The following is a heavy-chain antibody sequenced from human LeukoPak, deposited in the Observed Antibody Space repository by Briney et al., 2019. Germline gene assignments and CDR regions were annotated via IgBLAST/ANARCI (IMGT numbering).Heavy chain of an antibody. J-gene: IGHJ5*02. D-gene: IGHD6-19*01. CDR2: INPNSGGT. V-gene: IGHV1-2*02. CDR1: GYTITGYY. Sequence: ASVKVSCKASGYTITGYYMHWMRQAPGQGLEWMGWINPNSGGTNYAQKFQGRVTMTRDTSISTAYMELSRLRSDDTAVYYCARDFVPGPKTYSSGWYGKRLVDPWGQGTLVTVSS. CDR3: ARDFVPGPKTYSSGWYGKRLVDP.